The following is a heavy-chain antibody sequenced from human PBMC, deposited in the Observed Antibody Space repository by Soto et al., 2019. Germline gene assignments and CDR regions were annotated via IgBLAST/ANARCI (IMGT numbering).Heavy chain of an antibody. Sequence: SETLSLTCTVSGGSISSSNYYWGWIRQPPGKGLELIGSIYYSGSTYYNPSLKSRVTISVDTSKNQFSLKLSSVTAADTAVYYCARVQXSYDYVWGSYRYTGVPYWGPGTLVTVSS. V-gene: IGHV4-39*02. CDR1: GGSISSSNYY. CDR2: IYYSGST. D-gene: IGHD3-16*02. CDR3: ARVQXSYDYVWGSYRYTGVPY. J-gene: IGHJ4*02.